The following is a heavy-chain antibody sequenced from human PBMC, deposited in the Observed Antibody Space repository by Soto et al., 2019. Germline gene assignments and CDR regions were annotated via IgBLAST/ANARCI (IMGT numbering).Heavy chain of an antibody. Sequence: GGSLRLSCAASGFTFSSYWMSWVRQAPGKGLEWVANIKQDGSEKYYVDSVKGRFTISRDNAKNSLYLQMNSLRAEDTAVYYCARVGRIAATGYYYYGMDVWGQGTTVTVSS. D-gene: IGHD6-13*01. V-gene: IGHV3-7*03. CDR1: GFTFSSYW. CDR2: IKQDGSEK. CDR3: ARVGRIAATGYYYYGMDV. J-gene: IGHJ6*02.